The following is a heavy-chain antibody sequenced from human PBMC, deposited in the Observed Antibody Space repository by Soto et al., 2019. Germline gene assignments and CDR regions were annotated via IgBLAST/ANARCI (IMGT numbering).Heavy chain of an antibody. CDR1: GFTFSSYD. V-gene: IGHV3-13*01. CDR3: ARAAIDRSGYYILFDY. J-gene: IGHJ4*02. Sequence: GGSLRLSCAASGFTFSSYDMHWVRQATGKGLEWVSAIGTAGDTYYPGSVKGRFTISRENAKNSLYLQMNSLRAGDTAVYYCARAAIDRSGYYILFDYWGQGTLVTVSS. CDR2: IGTAGDT. D-gene: IGHD3-3*01.